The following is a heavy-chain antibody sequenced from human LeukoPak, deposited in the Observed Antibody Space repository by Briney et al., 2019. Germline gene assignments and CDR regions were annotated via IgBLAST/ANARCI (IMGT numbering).Heavy chain of an antibody. CDR3: ARVQYSSGWYEPYGMDV. CDR1: GFTFSSYW. V-gene: IGHV3-7*01. J-gene: IGHJ6*02. CDR2: IKQDGSEK. Sequence: LPGGSLRLSCAASGFTFSSYWMSWVRQAPGKGLEWVANIKQDGSEKYYVDSVKGRFTISRDNAKNSLYLQMNSLRAEDTAVYYCARVQYSSGWYEPYGMDVWGQGTTVTVSS. D-gene: IGHD6-19*01.